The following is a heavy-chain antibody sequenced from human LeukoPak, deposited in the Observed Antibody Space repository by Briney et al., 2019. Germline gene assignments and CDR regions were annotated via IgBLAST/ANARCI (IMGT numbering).Heavy chain of an antibody. CDR2: ITSAGTT. V-gene: IGHV3-23*01. D-gene: IGHD3-16*01. J-gene: IGHJ4*02. CDR3: AVDGGY. CDR1: GFTFSNYA. Sequence: GGSLRLSCAASGFTFSNYAVTWVRLTPRKGLDYVSSITSAGTTNYADSVKGRFTISRDNSKNTVYLQMNSLRVDDTATFYCAVDGGYWGQGTLVTVSS.